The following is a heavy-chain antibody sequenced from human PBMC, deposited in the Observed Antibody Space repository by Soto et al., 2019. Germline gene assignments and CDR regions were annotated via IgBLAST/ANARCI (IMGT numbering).Heavy chain of an antibody. J-gene: IGHJ4*02. CDR1: GDSMRSYS. V-gene: IGHV4-59*01. Sequence: SETLSLTCTVSGDSMRSYSWSWIRQPPGKGLEWTGYIYYSGSTTYNPSFKSRVTISIDTSEKQFSLKLTSVTAADTAVYFCAGDYGSGSYRFDYWGQGALVTVSS. CDR3: AGDYGSGSYRFDY. D-gene: IGHD3-10*01. CDR2: IYYSGST.